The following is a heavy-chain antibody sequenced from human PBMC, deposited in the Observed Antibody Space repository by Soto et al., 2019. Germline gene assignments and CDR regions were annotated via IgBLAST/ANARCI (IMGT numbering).Heavy chain of an antibody. V-gene: IGHV4-34*01. CDR1: GGSLSNYY. J-gene: IGHJ6*02. Sequence: SETLSLTCAVSGGSLSNYYWSWIRQPPGKELEWIGEIYHSGSTNYNPSLKSRVTISVDTSKNQFSLKLSSVTAADTAVYYFARVRDDYYNGMDVWGQGTTVTVSS. CDR2: IYHSGST. CDR3: ARVRDDYYNGMDV.